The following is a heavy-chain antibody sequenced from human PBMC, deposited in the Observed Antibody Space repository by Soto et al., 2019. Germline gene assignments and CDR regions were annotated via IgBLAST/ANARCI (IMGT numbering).Heavy chain of an antibody. D-gene: IGHD3-10*01. J-gene: IGHJ4*02. CDR1: GFTFSSYA. CDR2: ISYDGSNK. Sequence: QVQLVESGGGVVQPGRSLRLSCAASGFTFSSYAMHRVRQAPGKGLEWVAVISYDGSNKYYADSVKGRFTISRDNSKNTLYLQMNSLRAEDMAVYYCARDTRWFGELCLDYWGQGTLVTVSS. CDR3: ARDTRWFGELCLDY. V-gene: IGHV3-30-3*01.